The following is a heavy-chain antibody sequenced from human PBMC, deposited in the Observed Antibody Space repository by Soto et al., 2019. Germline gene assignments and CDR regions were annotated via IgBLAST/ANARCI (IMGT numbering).Heavy chain of an antibody. CDR2: INHSGST. Sequence: PSETLSLTCAVYGGSFSGYYWSWIRQPPGKGLEWIGEINHSGSTNYNPSLKSRVTISVDTSKNQFSLKLSSVTAADTAVYYCARGGRTTPYYYYGMDVWGQGTTVTVSS. CDR1: GGSFSGYY. J-gene: IGHJ6*02. V-gene: IGHV4-34*01. D-gene: IGHD4-4*01. CDR3: ARGGRTTPYYYYGMDV.